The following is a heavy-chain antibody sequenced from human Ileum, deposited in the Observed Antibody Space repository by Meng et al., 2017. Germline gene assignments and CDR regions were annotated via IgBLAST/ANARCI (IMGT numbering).Heavy chain of an antibody. D-gene: IGHD6-6*01. V-gene: IGHV4-34*01. CDR3: ARGREQQLVRGFGY. CDR2: INHSGNT. CDR1: GGSFSGYY. J-gene: IGHJ4*02. Sequence: VQLQQWGAGLLQPSETLSLTCAVYGGSFSGYYCSWLRQPPGKGLEWIGEINHSGNTNYNPSLKSRVTLSLDTSKNHFSLNLTSVTAADTAVYYCARGREQQLVRGFGYWGQGTVVTVSS.